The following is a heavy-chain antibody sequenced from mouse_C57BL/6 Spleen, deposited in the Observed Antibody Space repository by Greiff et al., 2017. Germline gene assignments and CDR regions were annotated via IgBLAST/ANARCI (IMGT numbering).Heavy chain of an antibody. CDR3: ANSGYDYDEDFDV. V-gene: IGHV1-59*01. D-gene: IGHD2-4*01. CDR1: GYTFTSYW. Sequence: QVQLQQPGAELVRPGTSVKLSCKASGYTFTSYWMHWVKQRPGQGLEWIGVIDPSDSYTNYNQKFKGKATLTVDTSSSTAYMQLSSLTSEDSAVYYCANSGYDYDEDFDVWGTGTTVTVSS. J-gene: IGHJ1*03. CDR2: IDPSDSYT.